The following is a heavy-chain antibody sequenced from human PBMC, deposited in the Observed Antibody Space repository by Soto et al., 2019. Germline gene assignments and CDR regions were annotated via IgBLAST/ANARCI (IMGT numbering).Heavy chain of an antibody. CDR1: GFNFSDFY. V-gene: IGHV3-11*01. D-gene: IGHD3-22*01. CDR3: ARDTYRNDGSGYYSDAFDI. Sequence: QVQLVESGGGLVKPGGSLRLSCAASGFNFSDFYVSWIRQAPGKGLEWVSYISGHGLTVNYADSVKGRFTISRDNGKNSLYLQMNNLRGEDTAVYYCARDTYRNDGSGYYSDAFDIWGQGTMVTVSS. CDR2: ISGHGLTV. J-gene: IGHJ3*02.